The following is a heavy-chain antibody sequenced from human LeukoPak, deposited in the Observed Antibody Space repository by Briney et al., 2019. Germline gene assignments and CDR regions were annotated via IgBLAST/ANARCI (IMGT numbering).Heavy chain of an antibody. D-gene: IGHD1-1*01. Sequence: GGSLRLSCAASGFTFSSYAMHWVRQAPGKGLEWVAVISYDGSNKYYADSVKGRFTISRDNSKNTLYLQMNSLRAEDTAVYYCARDVAGTTMGEGDYWGQGTLVTVSS. CDR3: ARDVAGTTMGEGDY. V-gene: IGHV3-30*04. CDR2: ISYDGSNK. CDR1: GFTFSSYA. J-gene: IGHJ4*02.